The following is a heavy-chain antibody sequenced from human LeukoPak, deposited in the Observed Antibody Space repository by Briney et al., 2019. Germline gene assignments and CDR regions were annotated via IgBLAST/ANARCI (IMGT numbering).Heavy chain of an antibody. J-gene: IGHJ4*02. CDR3: AVGMVRGASDY. D-gene: IGHD3-10*01. CDR1: GGSISSSSYY. Sequence: PSETLSLTCTVSGGSISSSSYYWGWIRQPPGKGLEWIGSIYYSGSTYYNPSLKSRVTISVDTSKNQFSLKLSSVTAADTAVYYCAVGMVRGASDYWGQGTLVTVSS. CDR2: IYYSGST. V-gene: IGHV4-39*01.